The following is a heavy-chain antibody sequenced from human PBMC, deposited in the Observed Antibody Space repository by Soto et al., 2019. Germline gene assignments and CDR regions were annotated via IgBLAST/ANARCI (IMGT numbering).Heavy chain of an antibody. CDR2: ISGSGGST. D-gene: IGHD3-3*01. Sequence: EVQLLESGGGLVQPGGPLRLSCAASGFTFSSYAMSWVRQAPGKGLEWVSAISGSGGSTYYADSVKGRFTISRDDSKNTLYLQMNSVSAEDTAVYYCANIRKEWQESHYYYGTDVWGQGTTVTVSS. J-gene: IGHJ6*02. V-gene: IGHV3-23*01. CDR3: ANIRKEWQESHYYYGTDV. CDR1: GFTFSSYA.